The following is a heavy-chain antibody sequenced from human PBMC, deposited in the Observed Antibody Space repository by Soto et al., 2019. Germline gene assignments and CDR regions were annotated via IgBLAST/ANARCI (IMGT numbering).Heavy chain of an antibody. J-gene: IGHJ3*02. Sequence: SETLSLTCTVSGGSISSGGYYWSWIRQHPGKGLEWIGNIYYSGSTYYNPSLKSRVTISVDTSKNQFSLKLSSVTAADTAVYYFARGVVAAFDIWGQGTMVTVSS. CDR2: IYYSGST. D-gene: IGHD3-22*01. V-gene: IGHV4-31*03. CDR3: ARGVVAAFDI. CDR1: GGSISSGGYY.